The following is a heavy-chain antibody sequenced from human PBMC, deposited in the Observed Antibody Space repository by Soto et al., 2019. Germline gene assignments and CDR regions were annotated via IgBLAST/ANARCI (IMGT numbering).Heavy chain of an antibody. CDR1: GLTVSSNY. J-gene: IGHJ6*02. Sequence: QLVESGGGLVQPGGSLRLSCAASGLTVSSNYMTWVRLRPGKGLEWVSVIHSGGDTYYANSVKGRFTISRHDSGNTVFLQMNGRRPEDTAVYYGTRDGPYYYASRMDVWGQGTTVTVSS. D-gene: IGHD3-10*01. CDR2: IHSGGDT. V-gene: IGHV3-53*04. CDR3: TRDGPYYYASRMDV.